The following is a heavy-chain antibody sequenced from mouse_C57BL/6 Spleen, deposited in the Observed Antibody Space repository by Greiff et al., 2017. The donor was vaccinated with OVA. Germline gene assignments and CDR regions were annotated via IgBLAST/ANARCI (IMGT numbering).Heavy chain of an antibody. V-gene: IGHV5-9-1*02. Sequence: EVNVVESGEGLVKPGGSLKLSCAASGFTFSSYAMSWVRQTPEKRLEWVAYISSGGDYIYYADTVKGRVTISRDNARNTLYLQMSSLKSEDTAMYYCTREGITTSYYAMDYWGQGTSVTVSS. J-gene: IGHJ4*01. CDR1: GFTFSSYA. CDR3: TREGITTSYYAMDY. D-gene: IGHD2-4*01. CDR2: ISSGGDYI.